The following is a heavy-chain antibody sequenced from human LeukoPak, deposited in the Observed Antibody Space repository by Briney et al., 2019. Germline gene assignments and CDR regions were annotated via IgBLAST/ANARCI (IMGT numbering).Heavy chain of an antibody. D-gene: IGHD5-18*01. V-gene: IGHV1-46*01. Sequence: ASVKVSFKASGYTFTSYYMHWVRQAPRQGLDWMGIMNPSGGSTSYAQQFQGRVTMTRDLSTSTDFIELRNPRSAAPAAYYCARVQTDTAMEHSEYFQHWGQGTLVTVSS. CDR1: GYTFTSYY. CDR2: MNPSGGST. J-gene: IGHJ1*01. CDR3: ARVQTDTAMEHSEYFQH.